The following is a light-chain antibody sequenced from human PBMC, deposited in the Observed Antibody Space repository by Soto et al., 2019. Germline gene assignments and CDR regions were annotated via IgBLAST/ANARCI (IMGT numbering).Light chain of an antibody. Sequence: EIEMTQSPATLSLAPGERVTLSCRASESVSTNLAWYQQKAGQAPRLLIYGASTRATGIPARFSGSGSGTDFTLTISSLEPEDFAVYYCQQYGSSPTWTFGQGTKVDIK. CDR3: QQYGSSPTWT. V-gene: IGKV3-15*01. J-gene: IGKJ1*01. CDR2: GAS. CDR1: ESVSTN.